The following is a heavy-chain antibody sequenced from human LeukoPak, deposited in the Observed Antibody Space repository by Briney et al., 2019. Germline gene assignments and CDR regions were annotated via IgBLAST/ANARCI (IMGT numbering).Heavy chain of an antibody. J-gene: IGHJ3*02. CDR2: ISFIIST. V-gene: IGHV3-23*01. CDR1: GFNFSSFG. D-gene: IGHD6-19*01. Sequence: TGGSLRLSCAASGFNFSSFGVNWVRQGPGKGLEWVSGISFIISTWSADSVKGRFTISGDNSKNTVYLQMNSLRDDDTAVYYCAKGTSSLNYDAFDIWGQGTLVTVSS. CDR3: AKGTSSLNYDAFDI.